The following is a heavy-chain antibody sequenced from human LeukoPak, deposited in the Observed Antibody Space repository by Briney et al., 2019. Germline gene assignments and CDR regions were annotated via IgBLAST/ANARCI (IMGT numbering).Heavy chain of an antibody. J-gene: IGHJ4*02. CDR1: GFTFSSYA. V-gene: IGHV3-23*01. CDR2: IGDTT. Sequence: GGSLRLSCAASGFTFSSYAMSWVRQAPGKGLEWVSAIGDTTYYAESVKGRFTISRDNSKNALYLQMNNLRGDDAAIYYCAKAWAFVAANYFDSWGQGTLVTVSS. CDR3: AKAWAFVAANYFDS. D-gene: IGHD1-26*01.